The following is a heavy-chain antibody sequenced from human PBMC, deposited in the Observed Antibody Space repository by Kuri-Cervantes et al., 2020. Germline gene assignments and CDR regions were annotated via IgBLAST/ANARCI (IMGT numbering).Heavy chain of an antibody. V-gene: IGHV4-59*12. CDR1: GFTFSDYY. CDR2: IYYSGST. D-gene: IGHD6-19*01. Sequence: ESLKISCAASGFTFSDYYMSWIRQAPGKGLEWVGYIYYSGSTYYNPSLKSRVTISVDTSKNQFSLKLSSVTAADTAVYYCARDPPRSGWLSRYYYGMDVWGQGTTVTVSS. J-gene: IGHJ6*02. CDR3: ARDPPRSGWLSRYYYGMDV.